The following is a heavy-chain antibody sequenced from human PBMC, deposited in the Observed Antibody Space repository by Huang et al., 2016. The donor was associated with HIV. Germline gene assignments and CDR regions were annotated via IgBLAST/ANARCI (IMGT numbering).Heavy chain of an antibody. CDR1: GSTFTTYR. CDR2: INTKTGKP. J-gene: IGHJ4*02. V-gene: IGHV7-4-1*02. CDR3: ARYRLTGTFLDS. Sequence: VQLVQSGSEFRKPGASVKVSCKASGSTFTTYRWIWVRQAPGQGLEWSGWINTKTGKPTYAQGFTRRFVFSLNTTVNTAYLQISSLKTDDTAKYFCARYRLTGTFLDSWGQGTQVTVSS. D-gene: IGHD3-9*01.